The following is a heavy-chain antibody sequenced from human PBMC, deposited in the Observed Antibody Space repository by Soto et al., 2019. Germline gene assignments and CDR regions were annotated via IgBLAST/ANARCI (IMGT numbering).Heavy chain of an antibody. V-gene: IGHV3-23*01. J-gene: IGHJ4*02. D-gene: IGHD6-19*01. CDR2: ISGSGGST. CDR1: GFTFSSYA. Sequence: PGGSLRLSCAASGFTFSSYAMSWVRQAPGKGLEWVSAISGSGGSTYYADSVKGRFTISRDNSKNTLYLQMNSLRAEDTAVYYCAKGLSSGWYRDLDYWGQGTLVTVSS. CDR3: AKGLSSGWYRDLDY.